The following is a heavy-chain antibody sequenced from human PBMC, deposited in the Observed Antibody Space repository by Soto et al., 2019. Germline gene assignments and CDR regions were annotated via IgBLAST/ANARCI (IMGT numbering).Heavy chain of an antibody. Sequence: QVQLVQSGAEVKKPGSSVKVSCKASGGTFNNYGMGWVRQAPGQGLEWMGGIIPMIGRTNYAQKFQGRLTLTADASRSTAYMELRSLRSDDTAVYYFASWDYDVLTGYSYDDWGQGPLVTVSS. CDR1: GGTFNNYG. V-gene: IGHV1-69*01. CDR2: IIPMIGRT. J-gene: IGHJ4*02. CDR3: ASWDYDVLTGYSYDD. D-gene: IGHD3-9*01.